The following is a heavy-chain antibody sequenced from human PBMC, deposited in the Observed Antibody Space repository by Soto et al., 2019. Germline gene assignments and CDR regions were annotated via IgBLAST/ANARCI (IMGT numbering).Heavy chain of an antibody. CDR1: GVSFSSYS. CDR2: ISSSSSTI. Sequence: PGGSLGLSCAASGVSFSSYSMNWVGQGPGKGLEWVSYISSSSSTIYYADSVKGRFTISRDNAKNSLYLQMNSLRAEDTAVYYCARDLGSNWYPKYFQHWGQGTLVTVSS. J-gene: IGHJ1*01. V-gene: IGHV3-48*01. D-gene: IGHD6-13*01. CDR3: ARDLGSNWYPKYFQH.